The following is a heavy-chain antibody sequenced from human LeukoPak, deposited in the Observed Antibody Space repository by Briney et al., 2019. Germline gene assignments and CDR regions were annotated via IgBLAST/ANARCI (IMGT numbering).Heavy chain of an antibody. D-gene: IGHD6-6*01. J-gene: IGHJ6*03. Sequence: SVKGSCKASGYTFTSYAISWVRQATGQGLEWMGGIIPIFGTANYAQKFQGRVTITADKSTSTAYMELSSLRSEDTAVYYCARHTHSEGISRHYYYMDVWGKGTTVTVSS. CDR2: IIPIFGTA. CDR3: ARHTHSEGISRHYYYMDV. CDR1: GYTFTSYA. V-gene: IGHV1-69*06.